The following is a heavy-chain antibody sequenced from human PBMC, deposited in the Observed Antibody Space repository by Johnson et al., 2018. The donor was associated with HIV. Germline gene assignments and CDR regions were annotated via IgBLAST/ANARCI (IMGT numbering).Heavy chain of an antibody. CDR3: TSATWVGASARHVFDI. Sequence: QVQVVESGGGVVQPGRSLRLSCAASGFTFSSYAMHWVRQAPGKGLEWVAVIWYDGSNKYYADSVKGRFTISRDNSKNTLYLQMNSLRAEYTAVYYCTSATWVGASARHVFDIWGQGTMVTVSS. J-gene: IGHJ3*02. CDR1: GFTFSSYA. CDR2: IWYDGSNK. D-gene: IGHD1-26*01. V-gene: IGHV3-33*08.